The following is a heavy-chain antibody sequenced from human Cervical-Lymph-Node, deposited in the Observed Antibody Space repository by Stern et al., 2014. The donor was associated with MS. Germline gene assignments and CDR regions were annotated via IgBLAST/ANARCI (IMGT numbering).Heavy chain of an antibody. J-gene: IGHJ6*02. Sequence: QMQLVQSGGGVVQPGRSLRLSCAASGFTFSSYAMHWVRQAPGKGLEWVAVISYDGSNKYYADSVKGRFIISRDNSKNTLYLQMNSLRAEDTAVYYCARELIADYGMDVWGQGTTVTVSS. CDR3: ARELIADYGMDV. CDR2: ISYDGSNK. V-gene: IGHV3-30-3*01. CDR1: GFTFSSYA. D-gene: IGHD6-13*01.